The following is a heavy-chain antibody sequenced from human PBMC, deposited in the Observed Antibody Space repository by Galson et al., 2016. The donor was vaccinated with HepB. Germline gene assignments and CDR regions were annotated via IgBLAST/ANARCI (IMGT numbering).Heavy chain of an antibody. CDR2: ISYDGSNK. CDR1: GFSFSSYG. Sequence: SLRLSCAASGFSFSSYGMHWVRHTPGKGLEWVAVISYDGSNKYYAASVKGRFTISRDNSKYTLFLQMDSLRAEDTAVYYCAKDNTISGVTTYYFDYWGQGTLVTVSS. D-gene: IGHD3-3*01. V-gene: IGHV3-30*18. J-gene: IGHJ4*02. CDR3: AKDNTISGVTTYYFDY.